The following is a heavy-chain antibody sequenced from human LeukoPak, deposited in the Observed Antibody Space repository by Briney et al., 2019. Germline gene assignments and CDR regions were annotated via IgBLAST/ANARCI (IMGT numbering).Heavy chain of an antibody. V-gene: IGHV1-2*02. CDR2: INPNSGGT. J-gene: IGHJ5*02. CDR3: ARAGGRSWFDP. CDR1: GYSFTSYW. Sequence: GESLKISCKGSGYSFTSYWIGWVRQAPGQGLEWMGWINPNSGGTNYAQKFQGRVTMTTDTSMSTAYMELSRLTSDDTAVYYCARAGGRSWFDPWGQGTLVTVSS.